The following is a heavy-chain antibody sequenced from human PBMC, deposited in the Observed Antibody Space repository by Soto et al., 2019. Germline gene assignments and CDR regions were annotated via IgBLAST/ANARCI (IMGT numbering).Heavy chain of an antibody. J-gene: IGHJ4*02. CDR1: GYTFTGHY. CDR2: IGPESGAT. V-gene: IGHV1-2*02. CDR3: GRGRSGQIVVFY. D-gene: IGHD1-26*01. Sequence: ASVKVSCKASGYTFTGHYIHWVRQAPEQGPEWMGEIGPESGATRYAQKFQGRVTMTRNTSITTVYMELNNLSPDDTAVYYCGRGRSGQIVVFYWGQGTPVTVSS.